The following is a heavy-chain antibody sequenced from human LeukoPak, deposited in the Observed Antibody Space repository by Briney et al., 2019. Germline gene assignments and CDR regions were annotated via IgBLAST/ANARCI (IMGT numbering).Heavy chain of an antibody. Sequence: PGGSLRLSCAASGFTFSSYWMSWVRQAPGKGLEWVANIKQDGSEKYYEDSVKGRFTISRDNAKNSLYLQMNSLRAEDTAVYYCAREGAPGYYDSSGYYGYWGQGTLVTVSS. CDR2: IKQDGSEK. CDR3: AREGAPGYYDSSGYYGY. J-gene: IGHJ4*02. CDR1: GFTFSSYW. V-gene: IGHV3-7*01. D-gene: IGHD3-22*01.